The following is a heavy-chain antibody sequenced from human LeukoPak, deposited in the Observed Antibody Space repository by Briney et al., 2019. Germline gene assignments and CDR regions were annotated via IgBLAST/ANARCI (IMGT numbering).Heavy chain of an antibody. D-gene: IGHD3-3*01. CDR2: INPNSGGT. CDR1: VYTFTGYY. Sequence: ASVKVSCKASVYTFTGYYMHWVRQAPGQGLEWVGWINPNSGGTNYAQKFQGWVTMTRDTSISTAYMELGRLRSDDTAVYYCARDYDLWSGSNWFDPWGQGTLVTVSS. CDR3: ARDYDLWSGSNWFDP. J-gene: IGHJ5*02. V-gene: IGHV1-2*04.